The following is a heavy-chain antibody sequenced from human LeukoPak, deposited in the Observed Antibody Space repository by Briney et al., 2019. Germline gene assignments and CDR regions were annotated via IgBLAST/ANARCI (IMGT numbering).Heavy chain of an antibody. D-gene: IGHD4/OR15-4a*01. Sequence: GGSLRLSCTVSGFTFSTNSMSWVRQAPGKGLEWVSFIYSDNTHYSYSVKGRFTISRDNSKNTLYLQMNSLRAEDTAVYYCARRAGAYSHPYDYWGQGTLVTVSS. CDR3: ARRAGAYSHPYDY. CDR1: GFTFSTNS. V-gene: IGHV3-53*01. CDR2: IYSDNT. J-gene: IGHJ4*02.